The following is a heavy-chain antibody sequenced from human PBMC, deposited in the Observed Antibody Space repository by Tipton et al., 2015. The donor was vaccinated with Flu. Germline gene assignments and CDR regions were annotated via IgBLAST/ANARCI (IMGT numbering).Heavy chain of an antibody. V-gene: IGHV1-2*02. CDR2: INPNSGGT. D-gene: IGHD6-19*01. CDR1: GYTFTGYY. CDR3: ARDYSSGWEGFDY. Sequence: QLVQSGAEVKKPGASVKVSCKASGYTFTGYYMHWVRQAAGQGLEWMGWINPNSGGTNYAQKFQGRVTMTRDTSISTAYMELSRLRSDDTAVYYCARDYSSGWEGFDYWGQGTLVTVSS. J-gene: IGHJ4*02.